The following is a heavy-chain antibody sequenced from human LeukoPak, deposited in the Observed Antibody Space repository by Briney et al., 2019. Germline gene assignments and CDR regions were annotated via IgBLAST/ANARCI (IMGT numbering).Heavy chain of an antibody. Sequence: SVKVSCKASGGTFSSYAISWVRQAPGQGLEWMGGIIPIFGTANYAQKFQGRVTITADESTSTTYMELSSLRTEDTAVYYCARYGREDYGSGGYCPSWGQGTLVTVSS. CDR1: GGTFSSYA. CDR3: ARYGREDYGSGGYCPS. CDR2: IIPIFGTA. V-gene: IGHV1-69*01. J-gene: IGHJ4*02. D-gene: IGHD3-10*01.